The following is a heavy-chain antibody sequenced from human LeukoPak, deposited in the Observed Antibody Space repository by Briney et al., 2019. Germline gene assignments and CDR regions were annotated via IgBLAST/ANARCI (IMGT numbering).Heavy chain of an antibody. Sequence: SETLSLTCTVSGGSISGYYWSWIRQPPGKRLEWIGYIYDTGATNYNPSLKSRFTISIDTSKNQSSLNLISVTAADTAVYYCARLPLIATTRGGFDPWGQGTLVTVSS. CDR2: IYDTGAT. V-gene: IGHV4-59*08. D-gene: IGHD1/OR15-1a*01. CDR1: GGSISGYY. CDR3: ARLPLIATTRGGFDP. J-gene: IGHJ5*02.